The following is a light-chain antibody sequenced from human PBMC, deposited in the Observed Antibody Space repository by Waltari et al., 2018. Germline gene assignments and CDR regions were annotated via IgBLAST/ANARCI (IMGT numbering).Light chain of an antibody. CDR3: SSYTSSSV. Sequence: QSALTQPASVSGSPGQSITISCTGTSSDVGGHNYVSWYQQHPGKAPKLMIYDVSKRPSGVSNRFSGSKSGNTASLTISGLQAEDEADYYCSSYTSSSVFGTGTKVTVL. V-gene: IGLV2-14*01. J-gene: IGLJ1*01. CDR1: SSDVGGHNY. CDR2: DVS.